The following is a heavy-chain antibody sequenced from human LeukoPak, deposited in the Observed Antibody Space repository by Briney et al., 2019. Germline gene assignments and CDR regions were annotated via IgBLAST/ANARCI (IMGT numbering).Heavy chain of an antibody. D-gene: IGHD6-19*01. Sequence: SQTLSLTCTVPGGSISSGGYYWSWIRQHPGKGLEWIGYIYYSGSTYYNPSLKSRVTISVDTSKNQFSLKLSSVTAADTAVYYCARLSPNPYSSGHYWGQGTLVTVSS. CDR2: IYYSGST. CDR1: GGSISSGGYY. CDR3: ARLSPNPYSSGHY. V-gene: IGHV4-31*03. J-gene: IGHJ4*02.